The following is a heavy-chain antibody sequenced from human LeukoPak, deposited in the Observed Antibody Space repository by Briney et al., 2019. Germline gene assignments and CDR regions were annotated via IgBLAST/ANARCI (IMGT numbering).Heavy chain of an antibody. CDR3: ARQHFYGSGSYFGY. Sequence: PSETLSLTCAVSGYSISSGYYWGWIRQPPGKGLEWIGSIYHSGNTYYNPSLKSRVTISVDTSKNQFSVKLSPVTAADTAVYYCARQHFYGSGSYFGYWGQGTLVTVSS. D-gene: IGHD3-10*01. V-gene: IGHV4-38-2*01. CDR1: GYSISSGYY. J-gene: IGHJ4*02. CDR2: IYHSGNT.